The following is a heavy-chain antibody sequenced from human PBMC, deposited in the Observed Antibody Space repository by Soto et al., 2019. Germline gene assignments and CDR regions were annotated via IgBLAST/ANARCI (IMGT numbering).Heavy chain of an antibody. CDR2: IIPILGIA. CDR1: GGTFSSYT. V-gene: IGHV1-69*02. CDR3: AAIVATWERDY. D-gene: IGHD5-12*01. J-gene: IGHJ4*02. Sequence: QVQLVQSGAEVKKPGSSVKVSCKASGGTFSSYTISWVRQAPGQGLEWMGRIIPILGIANYAQKFQGRVTITADKSTSTAYMELSSLRSEDTAVYYCAAIVATWERDYWGQGTLVTVSS.